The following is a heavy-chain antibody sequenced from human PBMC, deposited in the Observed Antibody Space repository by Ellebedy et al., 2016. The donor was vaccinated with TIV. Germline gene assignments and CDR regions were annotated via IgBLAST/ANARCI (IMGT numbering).Heavy chain of an antibody. CDR1: GDSVSSNSAA. CDR2: TYYRSKWYN. D-gene: IGHD5-12*01. Sequence: SQTLSLTCAISGDSVSSNSAAWNWIRQSPSRGLEWLGRTYYRSKWYNDYAVSVKSRISINPDTSKNQFSLHLNSVTPEDTAVYYCARAPYSGYDRPYHYYGMDVWGQGTTVTVSS. V-gene: IGHV6-1*01. J-gene: IGHJ6*02. CDR3: ARAPYSGYDRPYHYYGMDV.